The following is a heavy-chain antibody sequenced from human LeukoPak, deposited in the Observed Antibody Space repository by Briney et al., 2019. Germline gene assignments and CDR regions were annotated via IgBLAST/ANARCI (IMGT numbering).Heavy chain of an antibody. J-gene: IGHJ6*04. Sequence: ASVKVSCKASGYTFTGYYMHWVRQAPGQGLEWMGWINPNSGGTNYAQKFQGRVTMTRDTSISTAYMELSRLRSDDTAVYYCASLTEGSGIYLMDVWGKGTTVTVSS. CDR1: GYTFTGYY. D-gene: IGHD3-10*01. CDR3: ASLTEGSGIYLMDV. CDR2: INPNSGGT. V-gene: IGHV1-2*02.